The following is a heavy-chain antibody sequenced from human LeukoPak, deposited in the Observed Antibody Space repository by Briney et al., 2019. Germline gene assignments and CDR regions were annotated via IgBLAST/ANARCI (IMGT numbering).Heavy chain of an antibody. Sequence: PSETLSLTCTVSGGSISSYYWSWIRQPAGKGLEWIGRIYTSGSTNYNPSLKSQVTISVDKSKNQFSLKLSSVTAADTAVYYCARGNDFWSGYKIDYWGQGTLVTVSS. CDR1: GGSISSYY. CDR2: IYTSGST. D-gene: IGHD3-3*01. J-gene: IGHJ4*02. V-gene: IGHV4-4*07. CDR3: ARGNDFWSGYKIDY.